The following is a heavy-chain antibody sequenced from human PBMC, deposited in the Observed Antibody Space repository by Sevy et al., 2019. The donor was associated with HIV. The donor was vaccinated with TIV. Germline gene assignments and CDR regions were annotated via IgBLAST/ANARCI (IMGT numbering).Heavy chain of an antibody. Sequence: ASVKVSCKASGYFFTGYYIHWVRQAPGQGLEWMGRVNPDSGDTNYAQMFQGRVTLTREMSISTAYMELSRLRSDDTSGYYCAREDGWRALYFDLWGRGTLVTVSS. CDR3: AREDGWRALYFDL. J-gene: IGHJ2*01. CDR2: VNPDSGDT. CDR1: GYFFTGYY. V-gene: IGHV1-2*06. D-gene: IGHD4-17*01.